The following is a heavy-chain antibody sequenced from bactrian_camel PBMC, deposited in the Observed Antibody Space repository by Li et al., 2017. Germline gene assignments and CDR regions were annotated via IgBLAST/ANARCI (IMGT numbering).Heavy chain of an antibody. CDR1: MRVNGRYC. CDR2: IDSDRSI. CDR3: AADIRLCSRVTGVGKLKAVVGY. D-gene: IGHD1*01. Sequence: HVQLVESGGGSVQAGGSLRLSCEFSMRVNGRYCMAWFRQVPGKERERVARIDSDRSITYADSAKGRFTISHDNANNTLYLQMNSLKPEDTGIYYCAADIRLCSRVTGVGKLKAVVGYWGQGTQVTVS. J-gene: IGHJ6*01. V-gene: IGHV3S53*01.